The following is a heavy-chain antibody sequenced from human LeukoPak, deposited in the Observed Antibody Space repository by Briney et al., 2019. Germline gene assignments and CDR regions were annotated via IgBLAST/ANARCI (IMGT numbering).Heavy chain of an antibody. CDR2: IYYSGST. J-gene: IGHJ4*02. CDR3: ARQGRLFNRYYFDY. Sequence: SETLSLTCTVSGGSISSHYWSWIRQPPGKGLEWIGYIYYSGSTNYNPSLKSRVTISVDTSKNQFSLKLSSVTAADTAVYYCARQGRLFNRYYFDYWGQGTLVTVSS. CDR1: GGSISSHY. V-gene: IGHV4-59*08. D-gene: IGHD1-14*01.